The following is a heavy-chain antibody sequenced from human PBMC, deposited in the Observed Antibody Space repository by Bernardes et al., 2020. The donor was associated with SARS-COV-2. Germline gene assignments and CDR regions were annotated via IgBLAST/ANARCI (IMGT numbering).Heavy chain of an antibody. V-gene: IGHV4-30-4*01. CDR1: GGSISSGDYY. J-gene: IGHJ4*02. D-gene: IGHD4-17*01. CDR2: IYYSGSP. Sequence: SETLSLTCTVSGGSISSGDYYWSWIRQPPGKGLEWIGYIYYSGSPYYNPSLKSRVAISMDTSKNQFSLKLRSVTAADTAVYYCARDQGLGVTTIDGAGSYFDYWGQGTLVTVSS. CDR3: ARDQGLGVTTIDGAGSYFDY.